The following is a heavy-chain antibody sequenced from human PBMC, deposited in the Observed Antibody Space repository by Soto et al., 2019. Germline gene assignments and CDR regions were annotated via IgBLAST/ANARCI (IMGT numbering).Heavy chain of an antibody. V-gene: IGHV3-21*04. Sequence: EVQLVESGGGLVKPGGSLRLSCAASGFTFSSYSMNWVRQAPGKGLEWVSSISSSSSYIYYADSVKGRFTISRDNSKNTLYLQMNSLRAEDTAVYYCAKSKLSVAGSCLGYWGQGTLVTVSS. CDR2: ISSSSSYI. J-gene: IGHJ4*02. CDR1: GFTFSSYS. CDR3: AKSKLSVAGSCLGY. D-gene: IGHD6-19*01.